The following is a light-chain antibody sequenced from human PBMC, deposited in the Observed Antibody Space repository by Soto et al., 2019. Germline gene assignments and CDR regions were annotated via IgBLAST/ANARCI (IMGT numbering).Light chain of an antibody. V-gene: IGKV1-9*01. CDR3: QQYNSYPIT. CDR1: QGISSY. J-gene: IGKJ5*01. Sequence: IQLTQSPSSLSASVGDRVTITCRASQGISSYLAWCQQKPGKAPNLLIYAASTLQSGVPSRFSGSGSGTEFTLTISSLQPDDFATYYCQQYNSYPITFGQGTRLEIK. CDR2: AAS.